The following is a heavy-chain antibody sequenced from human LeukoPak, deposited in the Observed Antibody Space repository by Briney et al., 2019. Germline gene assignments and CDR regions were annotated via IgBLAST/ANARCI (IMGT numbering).Heavy chain of an antibody. V-gene: IGHV3-23*01. D-gene: IGHD3-22*01. J-gene: IGHJ4*02. CDR3: AKSLVRAMIAVVMGGPFDY. Sequence: PGGSLRLSCAASGFTFSSYAMSWVRQAPGKGLEWDSAIRGSGGSTYYADSVKGRFTISRDNSKNTLYLQMNSLRAEDTAVYYCAKSLVRAMIAVVMGGPFDYWGQGTLVTVSS. CDR2: IRGSGGST. CDR1: GFTFSSYA.